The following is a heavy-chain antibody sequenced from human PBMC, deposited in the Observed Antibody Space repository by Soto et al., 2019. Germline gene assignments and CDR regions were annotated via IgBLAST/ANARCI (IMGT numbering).Heavy chain of an antibody. J-gene: IGHJ4*02. D-gene: IGHD5-12*01. CDR2: ITAGGFNT. CDR1: GFTFSNED. Sequence: EVQLLESGGDLVQPGGSLRLSCVASGFTFSNEDLSWVRQASGKGLEWVSAITAGGFNTYYADSVKGRFTISRDNSKNTLYLQMNSLRAEDTAVYYCAKNIGGFSGYANFDYWGQGTLVTVSS. V-gene: IGHV3-23*01. CDR3: AKNIGGFSGYANFDY.